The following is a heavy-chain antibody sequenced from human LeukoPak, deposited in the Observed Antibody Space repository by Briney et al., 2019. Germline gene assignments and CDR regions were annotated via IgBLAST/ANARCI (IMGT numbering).Heavy chain of an antibody. J-gene: IGHJ4*02. D-gene: IGHD3-3*01. Sequence: PSETLSLTCAVYGGSFSGYYWSWIRQPPGKGLEWIGEINHSGSTNYNPSLKSRVTISVDTSKNQFSLKLSSVTAADTAVYYCARYGNYDFWSGYYTGYDYWGQGTLVTVSS. V-gene: IGHV4-34*01. CDR2: INHSGST. CDR3: ARYGNYDFWSGYYTGYDY. CDR1: GGSFSGYY.